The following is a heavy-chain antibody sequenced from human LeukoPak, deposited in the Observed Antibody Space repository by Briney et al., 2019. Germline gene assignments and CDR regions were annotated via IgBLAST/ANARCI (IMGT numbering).Heavy chain of an antibody. Sequence: SGGSLRLSCAASGFTFSTYSMIWVRQAPGKGLEWVSYISSSSSAIYYADSVKGRFTISRDNAKNSLYLQMNSLRVEDAAVYYCARESQYYGSLWGTYRYTRMAFDIWGQGTMVTVSS. CDR3: ARESQYYGSLWGTYRYTRMAFDI. CDR1: GFTFSTYS. CDR2: ISSSSSAI. D-gene: IGHD3-16*02. V-gene: IGHV3-48*01. J-gene: IGHJ3*02.